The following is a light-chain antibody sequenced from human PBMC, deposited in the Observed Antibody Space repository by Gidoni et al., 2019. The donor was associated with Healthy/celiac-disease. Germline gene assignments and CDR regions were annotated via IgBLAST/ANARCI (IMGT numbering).Light chain of an antibody. Sequence: IVLTQSPGTLSLSPGERATLSCRASQSVSSSYLDWYQQKPSQAPRLLIYGASSRATGIPDRFSGSGSGTDFTLTISRLEPEDFAVYYCQQYGSSPRTFGQGTKVEIK. CDR1: QSVSSSY. CDR2: GAS. V-gene: IGKV3-20*01. J-gene: IGKJ1*01. CDR3: QQYGSSPRT.